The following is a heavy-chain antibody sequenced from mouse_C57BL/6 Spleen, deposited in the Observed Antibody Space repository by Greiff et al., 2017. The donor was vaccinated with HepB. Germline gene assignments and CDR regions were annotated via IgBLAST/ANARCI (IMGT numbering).Heavy chain of an antibody. CDR3: ARLGITTVVDHWYFDV. D-gene: IGHD1-1*01. J-gene: IGHJ1*03. V-gene: IGHV7-3*01. CDR2: IRNKANGETT. CDR1: GFTFTDYY. Sequence: EVMLVESGGGLVQPGGSLSLSCAASGFTFTDYYMSWVRQPPGKALEWLGFIRNKANGETTEYSASVKGRFTISRDNSQSILYLQMNALRAEDSATYYCARLGITTVVDHWYFDVWGTGTTVTVSS.